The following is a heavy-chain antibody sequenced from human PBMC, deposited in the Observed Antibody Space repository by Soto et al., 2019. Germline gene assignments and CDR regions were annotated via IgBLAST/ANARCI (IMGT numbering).Heavy chain of an antibody. Sequence: QVQLVQSGAEVKKPGASVKVSCKASGYTFTSYGISWVRQAPGQGLEWMGWISAYNGNTNYAQKLQGRVTMTTDTYTRTAYMELRSLRSDDTAVYYCARAGYSSSWYDAPAWFDPGGLGTLVTVSS. CDR1: GYTFTSYG. CDR2: ISAYNGNT. J-gene: IGHJ5*02. V-gene: IGHV1-18*04. CDR3: ARAGYSSSWYDAPAWFDP. D-gene: IGHD6-13*01.